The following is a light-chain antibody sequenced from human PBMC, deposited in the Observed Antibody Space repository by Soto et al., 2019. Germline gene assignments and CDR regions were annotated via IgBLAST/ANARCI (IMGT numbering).Light chain of an antibody. Sequence: EIVMTQSPATLSVSPGERATLSCRASQSVSSNLAWYQQKPGQAPRLLIYGASTRATGIPARFSGSGSGTEFTLTISSLQSEDFAVYYCQQYSDWPQTFGQGTKVDI. J-gene: IGKJ1*01. CDR2: GAS. CDR1: QSVSSN. CDR3: QQYSDWPQT. V-gene: IGKV3-15*01.